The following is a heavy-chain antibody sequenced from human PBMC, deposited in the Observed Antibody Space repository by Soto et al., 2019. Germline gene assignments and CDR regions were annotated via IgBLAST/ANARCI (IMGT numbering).Heavy chain of an antibody. J-gene: IGHJ4*02. CDR3: ARHFSVDYFDY. CDR2: IHHSGTT. V-gene: IGHV4-34*01. Sequence: SETLSLTCAVYGGLYSDYYWSWIRQAPGKGLEWIGEIHHSGTTNYNPSLKSRVTISVDRSKNQFSLKLSSVTAADTAVYYCARHFSVDYFDYWGQGALVTVSS. CDR1: GGLYSDYY.